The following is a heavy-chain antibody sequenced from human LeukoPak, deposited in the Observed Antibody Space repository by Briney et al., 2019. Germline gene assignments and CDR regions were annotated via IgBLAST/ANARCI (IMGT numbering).Heavy chain of an antibody. D-gene: IGHD5-18*01. Sequence: PSETLSLTCTVSGGPISNGSYYWGWIRQPPGKGLEWIGTIYYSGSTYYNPSLKSRVTISVDTSKNQFSLKLSSVTAADTAVYYCTSGYSYGGYYYYMDVWGKGTTVTISS. V-gene: IGHV4-39*01. CDR3: TSGYSYGGYYYYMDV. J-gene: IGHJ6*03. CDR1: GGPISNGSYY. CDR2: IYYSGST.